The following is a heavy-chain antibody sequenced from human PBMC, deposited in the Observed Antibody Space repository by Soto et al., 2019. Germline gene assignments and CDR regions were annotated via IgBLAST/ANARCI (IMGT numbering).Heavy chain of an antibody. CDR1: GFSLSTSGMC. J-gene: IGHJ6*02. Sequence: GPTLVNPTQTLTLTCSFSGFSLSTSGMCVTWIRQPPGKALEWLALIDWDDDTYYSTSLKTRLTISKDTSTNQVVLTVTNMDPVDTATYYCARIPNYYGSGRNYYYGMDVWGQGTTVTVSS. CDR2: IDWDDDT. V-gene: IGHV2-70*01. D-gene: IGHD3-10*01. CDR3: ARIPNYYGSGRNYYYGMDV.